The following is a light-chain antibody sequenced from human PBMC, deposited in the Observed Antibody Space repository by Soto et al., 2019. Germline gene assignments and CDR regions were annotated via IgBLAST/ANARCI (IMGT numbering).Light chain of an antibody. V-gene: IGKV3-20*01. CDR2: ATS. J-gene: IGKJ4*01. CDR3: QQYGSSPT. Sequence: EIVLTQSPGTVSLSPGESATLSCRASQSISRSDLAWYQHRPGQSPRLLIYATSSRATGIPDRFTGGGAGTGFTLTISRLQPEDSAVYYCQQYGSSPTFGGGNKVEIK. CDR1: QSISRSD.